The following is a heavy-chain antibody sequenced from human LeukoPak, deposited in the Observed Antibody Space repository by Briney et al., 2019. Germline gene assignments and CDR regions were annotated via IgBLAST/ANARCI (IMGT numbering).Heavy chain of an antibody. CDR1: GGSISSYY. CDR3: ARGVDYTNPLIDYYYYMDV. J-gene: IGHJ6*03. D-gene: IGHD4-11*01. CDR2: IYYSGST. V-gene: IGHV4-59*01. Sequence: SETLSLTCTVPGGSISSYYWSWIRQPPGKGLEWTGYIYYSGSTNYNPSLTSRVTISVDTSKNQFSLKLSSVTAADTAVYYCARGVDYTNPLIDYYYYMDVWGKGTTVTVSS.